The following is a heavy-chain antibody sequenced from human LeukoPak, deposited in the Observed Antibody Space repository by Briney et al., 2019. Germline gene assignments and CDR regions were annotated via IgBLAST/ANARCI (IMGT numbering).Heavy chain of an antibody. CDR3: TRVTYYDSSGEYYFDH. V-gene: IGHV3-49*04. Sequence: PGGSLRLPCAASGFTSSDHYMDWVRQAPGKGLEWVGFIRSKAYGGTTDYAASVKGRFTISRDDSKSIAYLQMNSLKTEDTALYYCTRVTYYDSSGEYYFDHWGQGTLVTVSS. CDR1: GFTSSDHY. J-gene: IGHJ4*02. D-gene: IGHD3-22*01. CDR2: IRSKAYGGTT.